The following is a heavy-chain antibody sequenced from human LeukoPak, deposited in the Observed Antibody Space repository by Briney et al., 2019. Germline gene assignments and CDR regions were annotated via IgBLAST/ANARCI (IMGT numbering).Heavy chain of an antibody. V-gene: IGHV3-53*01. Sequence: GGSLRLSCAASGFTVSSNFMGWVRQAPGKGLEWVAYINSGGGTNHADSVKGRFSISRDNSKNTLYLQMNSLRVEDTAVYYCARVSSDSNGWYHFDYWGQGTLVTVSS. CDR2: INSGGGT. D-gene: IGHD6-19*01. CDR3: ARVSSDSNGWYHFDY. J-gene: IGHJ4*02. CDR1: GFTVSSNF.